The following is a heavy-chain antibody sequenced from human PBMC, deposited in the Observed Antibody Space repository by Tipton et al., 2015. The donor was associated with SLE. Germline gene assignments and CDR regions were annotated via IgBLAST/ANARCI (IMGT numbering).Heavy chain of an antibody. D-gene: IGHD2-15*01. CDR1: GGFVNSYY. CDR2: LYTSDNT. J-gene: IGHJ6*02. Sequence: TLSLTCSVSGGFVNSYYWSWIRQPAGKGLEWIGRLYTSDNTYYNPSLASRVSMSTDTSKPQFSLNLGSVTAGDTAVYYWARDLDSGGSYGMDTWGQGTTVPVSS. CDR3: ARDLDSGGSYGMDT. V-gene: IGHV4-4*07.